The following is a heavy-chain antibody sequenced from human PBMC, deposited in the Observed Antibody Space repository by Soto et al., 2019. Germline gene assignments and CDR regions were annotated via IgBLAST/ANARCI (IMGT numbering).Heavy chain of an antibody. CDR2: IYYSGST. V-gene: IGHV4-39*01. J-gene: IGHJ4*02. CDR1: GGSISSSSYY. D-gene: IGHD6-6*01. Sequence: SETLSLTCTVSGGSISSSSYYWGWIRQPPGKGLEWIGSIYYSGSTYYNPSLKSRVTISVDTSKNQFSLKLSSVTAADTAVYYCAIQSEYSSSNKYYFDYWGQGTLVTVSS. CDR3: AIQSEYSSSNKYYFDY.